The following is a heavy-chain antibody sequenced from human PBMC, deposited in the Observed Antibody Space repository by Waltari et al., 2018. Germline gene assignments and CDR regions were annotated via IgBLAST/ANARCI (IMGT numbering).Heavy chain of an antibody. CDR1: GGSISSYY. CDR3: ARDYHPQGWSGSHAFDI. J-gene: IGHJ3*02. D-gene: IGHD3-3*01. Sequence: QVQLQESGPGLVKPSETLSLTCTVSGGSISSYYWSWIRQPAGKGLEWIGRIYTSGSTNYNPSLKSRVTMSVDTSKNQFSLKLSSVTAADTAVYYCARDYHPQGWSGSHAFDIWGQGTMVTVSS. V-gene: IGHV4-4*07. CDR2: IYTSGST.